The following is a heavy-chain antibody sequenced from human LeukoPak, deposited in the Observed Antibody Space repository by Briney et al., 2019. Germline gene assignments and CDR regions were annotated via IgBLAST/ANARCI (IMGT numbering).Heavy chain of an antibody. CDR1: GFTFSSYG. CDR2: ISGSGGST. J-gene: IGHJ4*02. CDR3: ANTHSSGWLFDY. D-gene: IGHD6-19*01. Sequence: GGSLRLSCAASGFTFSSYGMSWVRQAPGKGLEWVSAISGSGGSTYYADSVKGRFTISRDNSKNTLYLQMNSLRAEDTAVYYCANTHSSGWLFDYWGQGTLVTVSS. V-gene: IGHV3-23*01.